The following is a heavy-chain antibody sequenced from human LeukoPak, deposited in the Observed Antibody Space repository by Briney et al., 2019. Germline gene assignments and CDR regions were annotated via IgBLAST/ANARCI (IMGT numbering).Heavy chain of an antibody. CDR3: ARADFIDAGPYLIGP. Sequence: EASVKVSCKTSGYSFTDYYIHWVRQAPGQGLKWMGWINTKSGRTSSARKFQGRVTMTRDPSITTVYMDMAWLTSDDTAIYFCARADFIDAGPYLIGPWGQGTLVTVSS. V-gene: IGHV1-2*02. CDR1: GYSFTDYY. CDR2: INTKSGRT. D-gene: IGHD3-3*01. J-gene: IGHJ5*02.